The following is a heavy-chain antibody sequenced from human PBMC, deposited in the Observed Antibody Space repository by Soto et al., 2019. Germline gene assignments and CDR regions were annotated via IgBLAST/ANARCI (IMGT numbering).Heavy chain of an antibody. CDR1: GYTFTSYD. V-gene: IGHV1-8*01. Sequence: ASLKVSCKASGYTFTSYDINWVRQATGQGLEWMGWMNPNSGNTGYAQKFQGRVTMTRNTSISTAYMELSSLRSEDTAVYYCARAPLSSIAARRMNWFDPWGQGTLVTVSS. D-gene: IGHD6-6*01. J-gene: IGHJ5*02. CDR2: MNPNSGNT. CDR3: ARAPLSSIAARRMNWFDP.